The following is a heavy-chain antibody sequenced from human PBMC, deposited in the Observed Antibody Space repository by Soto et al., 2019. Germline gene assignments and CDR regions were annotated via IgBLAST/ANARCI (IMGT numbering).Heavy chain of an antibody. D-gene: IGHD4-17*01. CDR2: ISGSGGST. J-gene: IGHJ5*02. CDR1: GFTFSSYA. Sequence: GGSLRLSCAASGFTFSSYAMSWVRQAPGKGLEWVSAISGSGGSTYYADSVKGRFTISRDNSKNTLYLQMNSLRAEDTAVYYCAKARSDYPHLSWFDPWGQGTLDTVSS. V-gene: IGHV3-23*01. CDR3: AKARSDYPHLSWFDP.